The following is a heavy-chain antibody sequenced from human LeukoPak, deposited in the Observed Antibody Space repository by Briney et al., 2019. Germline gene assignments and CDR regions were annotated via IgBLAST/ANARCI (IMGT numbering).Heavy chain of an antibody. V-gene: IGHV3-74*01. Sequence: GGSLRLSCAASGFTFSSYCMHWVRQAPGKGLVWVSRINSDGSSTSYADSVKGRFTISRDNAKNTLYLQMNSLRAEDTAVYYCARDATRSYDSSGYYSGAFDIWGQGTMVTVSS. J-gene: IGHJ3*02. CDR1: GFTFSSYC. CDR3: ARDATRSYDSSGYYSGAFDI. CDR2: INSDGSST. D-gene: IGHD3-22*01.